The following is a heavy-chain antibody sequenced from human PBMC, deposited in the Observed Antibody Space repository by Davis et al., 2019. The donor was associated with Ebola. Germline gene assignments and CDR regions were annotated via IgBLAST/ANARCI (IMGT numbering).Heavy chain of an antibody. CDR1: GYSFTSYW. D-gene: IGHD3-16*02. J-gene: IGHJ2*01. CDR3: ARRYSEPYWYFDL. Sequence: GGSLRPSFQGPGYSFTSYWIGWFRQMPGKGLEWMGIIYPGDSDTRHSPSFQGQVTIPADKSIRTAYLQWSRLKASDTAMYYCARRYSEPYWYFDLWGRGTLVTVSS. CDR2: IYPGDSDT. V-gene: IGHV5-51*01.